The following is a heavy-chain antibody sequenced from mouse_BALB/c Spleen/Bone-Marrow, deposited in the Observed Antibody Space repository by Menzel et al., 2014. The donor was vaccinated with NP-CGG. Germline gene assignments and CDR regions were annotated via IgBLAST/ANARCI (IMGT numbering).Heavy chain of an antibody. V-gene: IGHV14-3*02. CDR1: GFNIKDPY. CDR2: IDPANGNT. D-gene: IGHD1-1*01. Sequence: EVQLQQSGAELVKPGASVKLSCTASGFNIKDPYMHGVKQRPEQGLEWIGRIDPANGNTKYDSKFQGKATITADTSSNTAYLQLSSLTSEDTAVYYCAPYYYGRWFTYWGQGTLVTVSA. J-gene: IGHJ3*01. CDR3: APYYYGRWFTY.